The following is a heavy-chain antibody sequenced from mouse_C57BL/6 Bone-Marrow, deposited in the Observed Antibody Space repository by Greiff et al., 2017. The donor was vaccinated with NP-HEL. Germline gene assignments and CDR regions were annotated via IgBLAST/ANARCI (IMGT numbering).Heavy chain of an antibody. J-gene: IGHJ1*03. Sequence: EVKLMESGGGLVQPGGSLKLSCAASGFTFSDYYMYWVRQTPEKRLEWVAYISNGGGSTYYPDTVKGRFTISRDNAKNTLYLQMSRLKSEDTAMYYCARENYSNYGYWYFDVWGTGTTVTVSS. CDR2: ISNGGGST. V-gene: IGHV5-12*01. CDR1: GFTFSDYY. D-gene: IGHD2-5*01. CDR3: ARENYSNYGYWYFDV.